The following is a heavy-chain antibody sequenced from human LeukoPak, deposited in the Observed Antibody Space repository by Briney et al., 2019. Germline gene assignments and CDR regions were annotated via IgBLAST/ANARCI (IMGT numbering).Heavy chain of an antibody. CDR3: ARGGGDYGDYAPPYYFDY. V-gene: IGHV4-31*03. J-gene: IGHJ4*02. CDR2: IYYSGST. CDR1: GGSISSGGYY. D-gene: IGHD4-17*01. Sequence: SQTLSLTCTVSGGSISSGGYYWSWIRQHPGKGLEWIVYIYYSGSTHYNPSLKSRVTISVDTSKNQFSLKLSSVTAADTAVYYCARGGGDYGDYAPPYYFDYWGQGTLVTVSS.